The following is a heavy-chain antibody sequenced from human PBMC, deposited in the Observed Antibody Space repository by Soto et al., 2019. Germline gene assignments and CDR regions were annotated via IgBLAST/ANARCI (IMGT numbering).Heavy chain of an antibody. D-gene: IGHD2-15*01. CDR2: IHYSGNS. CDR1: VGSINSYF. J-gene: IGHJ3*02. Sequence: SETLSLTCTVSVGSINSYFWTWVRQSPGKGLQWIGYIHYSGNSNYNPALKSRVTIAVDTSKNQFSLRLVSVTAADTAVYYCARMNHVAPKMNALDNWGRGTMVTV. V-gene: IGHV4-59*01. CDR3: ARMNHVAPKMNALDN.